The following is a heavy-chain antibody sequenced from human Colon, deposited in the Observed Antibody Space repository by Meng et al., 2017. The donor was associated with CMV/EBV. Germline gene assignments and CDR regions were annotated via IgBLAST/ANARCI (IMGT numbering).Heavy chain of an antibody. CDR1: VFTYCNYW. J-gene: IGHJ4*02. V-gene: IGHV3-74*01. Sequence: ASVFTYCNYWVHWVPQSPLQGLVWVSPINSDGTSTDYADFAKGRFTISRDNAKNTLYLQMTSLRAEDTAVYYCARVSGWLVRAANDYWGQGTLVTVSS. D-gene: IGHD6-19*01. CDR2: INSDGTST. CDR3: ARVSGWLVRAANDY.